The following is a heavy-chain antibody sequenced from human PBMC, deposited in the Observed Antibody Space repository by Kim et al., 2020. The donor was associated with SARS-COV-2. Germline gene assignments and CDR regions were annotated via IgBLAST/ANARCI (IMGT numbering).Heavy chain of an antibody. V-gene: IGHV4-34*13. J-gene: IGHJ4*02. D-gene: IGHD3-16*01. CDR3: ARGWGSGGFAS. Sequence: KYNPSLRSQVPISVDPSKNQFCLKLTSMAAADTAVYFCARGWGSGGFASWGQGTLVTVSS.